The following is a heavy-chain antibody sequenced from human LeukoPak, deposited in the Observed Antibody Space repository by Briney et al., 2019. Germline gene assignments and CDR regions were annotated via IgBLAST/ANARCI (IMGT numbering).Heavy chain of an antibody. CDR2: IYHSGST. D-gene: IGHD2-2*02. V-gene: IGHV4-30-2*01. CDR1: GGSLSRGGYY. Sequence: SQTLSLTRTVSGGSLSRGGYYGSWLREPPGKGLEWIGYIYHSGSTYYNPSLKSRVTISVDRSKSQFSLKLSSVTAADTAVYYCASLGYCSSTSCYTLGAYVDAFDIWGQGTMVTVSS. CDR3: ASLGYCSSTSCYTLGAYVDAFDI. J-gene: IGHJ3*02.